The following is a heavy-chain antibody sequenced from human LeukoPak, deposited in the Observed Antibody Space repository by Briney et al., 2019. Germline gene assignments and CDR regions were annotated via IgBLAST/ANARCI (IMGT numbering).Heavy chain of an antibody. J-gene: IGHJ5*02. CDR2: ISSSGGST. D-gene: IGHD3-22*01. CDR1: GFTFSSYA. V-gene: IGHV3-64*01. Sequence: GGSLRLSCAASGFTFSSYAMHWVRQAPGKGLEYVSAISSSGGSTYYANSVKGRFTISRDNSKNTLYLQMGSLRAEDMAVYYCARVFYDSGGYYHDHWGQGTLVTVSS. CDR3: ARVFYDSGGYYHDH.